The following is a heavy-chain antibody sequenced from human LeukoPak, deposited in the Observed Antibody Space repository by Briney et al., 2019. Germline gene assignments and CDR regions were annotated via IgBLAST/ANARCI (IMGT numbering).Heavy chain of an antibody. CDR3: ARIGHDLYQTFDF. Sequence: GGALRHSRITTRLNFRAYWLGWLRPAPGKELEWVANIHQHRSKENYLDPVKGRFTISRDNAKSSIYLQMNSLRAEDTAIYYCARIGHDLYQTFDFWGNGNLITV. V-gene: IGHV3-7*03. CDR1: RLNFRAYW. J-gene: IGHJ4*01. CDR2: IHQHRSKE. D-gene: IGHD2-2*01.